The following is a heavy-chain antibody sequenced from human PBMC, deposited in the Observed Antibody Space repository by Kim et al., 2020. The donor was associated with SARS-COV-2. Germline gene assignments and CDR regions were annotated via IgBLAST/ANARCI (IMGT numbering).Heavy chain of an antibody. J-gene: IGHJ4*02. CDR1: GFTFSSYS. Sequence: GGSLRLSCAASGFTFSSYSMNWVRQAPGKGLEWVSYISSSSSTIYYADSVKGRFTISRDNAKNSLYLQMNSLRAEDTAVYYCARDQKRWADYDILTGYYRPSYYFDYWGQGTLVTVSS. V-gene: IGHV3-48*04. D-gene: IGHD3-9*01. CDR2: ISSSSSTI. CDR3: ARDQKRWADYDILTGYYRPSYYFDY.